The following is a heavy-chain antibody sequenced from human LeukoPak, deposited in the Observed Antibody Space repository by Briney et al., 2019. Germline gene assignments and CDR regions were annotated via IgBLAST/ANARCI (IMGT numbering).Heavy chain of an antibody. D-gene: IGHD6-13*01. Sequence: SETLSLTCTVSGGSIGSFYWSWIRQPPGKGLEWFGYIYFSGNSNYNPSLKSRVTISVDTSKNQFSLKRSSVTAADTAVYYCASSSSWYQQWFDPWGQGTLVTVSS. CDR3: ASSSSWYQQWFDP. V-gene: IGHV4-59*01. CDR1: GGSIGSFY. J-gene: IGHJ5*02. CDR2: IYFSGNS.